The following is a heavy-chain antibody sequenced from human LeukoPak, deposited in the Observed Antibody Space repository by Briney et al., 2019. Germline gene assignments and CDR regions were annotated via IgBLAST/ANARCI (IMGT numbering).Heavy chain of an antibody. D-gene: IGHD6-19*01. CDR2: IDASGVNT. CDR3: AKGSGSGWYGWFDP. Sequence: PGGSLRLSCAASRFTLSGYAMYWVRQAPGKGLHWVSCIDASGVNTYYEDSVKGRFTISRDNSNNPLYLQMNSLRAEDTAVYYCAKGSGSGWYGWFDPWGQGTLVTVSS. CDR1: RFTLSGYA. J-gene: IGHJ5*02. V-gene: IGHV3-23*01.